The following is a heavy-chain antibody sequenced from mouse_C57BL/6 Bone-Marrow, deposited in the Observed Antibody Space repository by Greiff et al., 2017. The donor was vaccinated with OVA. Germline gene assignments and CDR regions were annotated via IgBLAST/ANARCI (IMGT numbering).Heavy chain of an antibody. J-gene: IGHJ3*01. D-gene: IGHD1-1*01. CDR1: GFTFTDYY. CDR3: AKSYENGSSDVSFAY. Sequence: EVQLVESGGGLVQPGGSLSLSCAASGFTFTDYYMSWVRQPPGKALEWLGFIRNKANGYTTEYSSSVKGRFTISRDNSQSILYRQMNALRAEDSSTYYWAKSYENGSSDVSFAYEGQGTLVTVTA. V-gene: IGHV7-3*01. CDR2: IRNKANGYTT.